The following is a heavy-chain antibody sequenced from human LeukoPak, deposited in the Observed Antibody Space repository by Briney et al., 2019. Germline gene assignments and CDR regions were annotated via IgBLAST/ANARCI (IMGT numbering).Heavy chain of an antibody. CDR3: AGGFGAVNRGPSFDS. CDR1: GGSITNYY. D-gene: IGHD3-16*01. V-gene: IGHV4-59*13. Sequence: KPSETLSLTCTVSGGSITNYYWSWIRQPPGKGLEWIGSIHYSGSTNYNPSLKSRVTISVDTSRNQFSLKLTSMTAADTAVYYCAGGFGAVNRGPSFDSWGQGTLVTVSS. CDR2: IHYSGST. J-gene: IGHJ4*02.